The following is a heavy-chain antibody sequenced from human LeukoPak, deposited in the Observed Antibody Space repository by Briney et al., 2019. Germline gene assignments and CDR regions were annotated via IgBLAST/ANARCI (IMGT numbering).Heavy chain of an antibody. J-gene: IGHJ4*02. CDR2: IPYDGSDK. D-gene: IGHD5-12*01. CDR3: TKWSGYGDY. Sequence: GGSLRLSCAASGFTFSAFGMHWVRQAPGKGLEWVTFIPYDGSDKYYADSVKGRFTISRDNSKNTFYLQMNSLRVEDSAIYYCTKWSGYGDYWGQGTLVSVSS. CDR1: GFTFSAFG. V-gene: IGHV3-30*02.